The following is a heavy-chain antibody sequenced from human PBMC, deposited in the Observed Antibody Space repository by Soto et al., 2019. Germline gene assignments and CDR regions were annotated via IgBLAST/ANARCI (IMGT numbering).Heavy chain of an antibody. Sequence: LRLSCAASGFTFSSYAMSWVRQAPGKGLEWVSAISGSGGSTYYADSVKGRFTISRDNSKNTLYLQMDSLRAEDTAVYYCAKESDILTGPFDYWGQGTLVTVSS. CDR2: ISGSGGST. J-gene: IGHJ4*02. V-gene: IGHV3-23*01. CDR3: AKESDILTGPFDY. D-gene: IGHD3-9*01. CDR1: GFTFSSYA.